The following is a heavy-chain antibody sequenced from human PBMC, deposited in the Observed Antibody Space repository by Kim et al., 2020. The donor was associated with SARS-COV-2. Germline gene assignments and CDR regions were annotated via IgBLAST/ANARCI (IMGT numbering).Heavy chain of an antibody. CDR3: ARMSSSSRAFDY. J-gene: IGHJ4*02. Sequence: NYAQKFQGRVTITADESTSTAYMELSSLRSEDTAVYYCARMSSSSRAFDYWGQGTLVTVSS. V-gene: IGHV1-69*01. D-gene: IGHD6-13*01.